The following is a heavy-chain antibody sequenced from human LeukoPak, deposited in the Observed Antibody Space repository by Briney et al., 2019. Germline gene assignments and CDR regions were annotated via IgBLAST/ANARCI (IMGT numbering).Heavy chain of an antibody. V-gene: IGHV3-30-3*01. D-gene: IGHD6-13*01. CDR3: ARERYSSSWSNLDV. CDR2: ISYDGSNK. Sequence: GRSLRLSCAASGFTFSSYAMHWVRQAPGKGLEWVAVISYDGSNKYYADSVKGRFTISRDNSKNTLYLQMNSLRAEDTAVYYCARERYSSSWSNLDVWGQGTTVTVSS. CDR1: GFTFSSYA. J-gene: IGHJ6*02.